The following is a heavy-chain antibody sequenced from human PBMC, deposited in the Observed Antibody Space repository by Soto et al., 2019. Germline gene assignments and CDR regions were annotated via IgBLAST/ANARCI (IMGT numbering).Heavy chain of an antibody. Sequence: EVQLVESGGGLVQPGGSLRLSCAASGFTFSSYEMNWVRQAPGKGLEWVSYISSSGSTIYYADSVKGRFTISRDNAKNSLYLQMNSLRAEDTAVYYCAGGNDYDFWSGYSDIPFDYWGQGTLVTVSS. CDR2: ISSSGSTI. CDR3: AGGNDYDFWSGYSDIPFDY. V-gene: IGHV3-48*03. D-gene: IGHD3-3*01. J-gene: IGHJ4*02. CDR1: GFTFSSYE.